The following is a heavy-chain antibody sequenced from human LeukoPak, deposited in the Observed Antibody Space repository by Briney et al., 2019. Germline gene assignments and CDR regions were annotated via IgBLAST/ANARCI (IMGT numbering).Heavy chain of an antibody. CDR1: GFTFGDYA. Sequence: GGSLRLSCTASGFTFGDYAMSWVRQAPGKGLEWVGFIRSKAYGGTTEYAASVKGRFTISRDDSKSIAYLQMNSLKTEDTAVYYCTRGRREYCSSTSCYTDGMDVWGQGTTVTVSS. CDR2: IRSKAYGGTT. CDR3: TRGRREYCSSTSCYTDGMDV. J-gene: IGHJ6*02. V-gene: IGHV3-49*04. D-gene: IGHD2-2*02.